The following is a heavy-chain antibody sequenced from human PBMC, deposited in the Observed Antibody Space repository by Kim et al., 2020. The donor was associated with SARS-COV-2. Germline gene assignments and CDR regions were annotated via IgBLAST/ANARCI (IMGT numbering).Heavy chain of an antibody. CDR2: ISYDGSNK. Sequence: GGSLRLSCAASGFTFSSYGMHWVRQAPGKGLEWVAVISYDGSNKYYADSVKGRFTISRDNSKNTLYLQMNSLRAEDTAVYYCAKEGQGCSGGSCYSPYFDYWGQGTLVTVSS. CDR1: GFTFSSYG. J-gene: IGHJ4*02. CDR3: AKEGQGCSGGSCYSPYFDY. D-gene: IGHD2-15*01. V-gene: IGHV3-30*18.